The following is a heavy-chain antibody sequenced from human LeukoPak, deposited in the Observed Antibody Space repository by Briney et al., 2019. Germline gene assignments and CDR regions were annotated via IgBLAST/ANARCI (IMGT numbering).Heavy chain of an antibody. Sequence: PGGSLSLSCAASGFTFSDHAMHWVRQAPGKGPEWVAVISYDGSDKYHADSVKGRFTISRDNSKNTLSLQMNSLRIEDTAVYYCAKMGDCSSTSCYKPYDVRGQGTMVTVSP. CDR1: GFTFSDHA. D-gene: IGHD2-2*02. CDR2: ISYDGSDK. J-gene: IGHJ3*01. CDR3: AKMGDCSSTSCYKPYDV. V-gene: IGHV3-30*04.